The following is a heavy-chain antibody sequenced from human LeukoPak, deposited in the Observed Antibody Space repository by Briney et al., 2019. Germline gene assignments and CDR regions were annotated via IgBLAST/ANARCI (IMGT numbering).Heavy chain of an antibody. J-gene: IGHJ4*02. CDR1: GFSFSTYW. Sequence: GGSLRLSCAASGFSFSTYWMTWVRQAPGKGLEWVANIKQDGSENYYVDSARGRFTISRDNAKNSLYLQMSSLTAEDTAVYYCATDLGSSRPNFWGQGILVTVSS. V-gene: IGHV3-7*01. D-gene: IGHD6-13*01. CDR3: ATDLGSSRPNF. CDR2: IKQDGSEN.